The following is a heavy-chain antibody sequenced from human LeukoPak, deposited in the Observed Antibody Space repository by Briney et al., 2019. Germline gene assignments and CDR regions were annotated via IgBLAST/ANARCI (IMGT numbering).Heavy chain of an antibody. Sequence: ASVKVSCKASGYTFTGYYMHWVRQAPGQGLEWMGWINPNSGGTNYAQKFQGRVTMTRDTSISTAYMELSRLRSDDTAVYYCAKAPYGDHSYYMDAWGKGTTVTISS. CDR2: INPNSGGT. CDR1: GYTFTGYY. D-gene: IGHD4-17*01. J-gene: IGHJ6*03. V-gene: IGHV1-2*02. CDR3: AKAPYGDHSYYMDA.